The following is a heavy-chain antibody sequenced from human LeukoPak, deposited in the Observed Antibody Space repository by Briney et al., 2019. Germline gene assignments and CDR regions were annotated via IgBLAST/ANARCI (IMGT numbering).Heavy chain of an antibody. V-gene: IGHV3-23*01. CDR1: GYIFSNYA. CDR2: ISHNGDRI. CDR3: TKDSVAAAGTAWFDP. D-gene: IGHD6-13*01. Sequence: PGGSLRLSCAASGYIFSNYAMTWVRQAPGKRLEWVSGISHNGDRIYYADSVKGRFTISRDNSKNILYLQMNSLRPEDTALYYCTKDSVAAAGTAWFDPWGQGTLVTVPS. J-gene: IGHJ5*02.